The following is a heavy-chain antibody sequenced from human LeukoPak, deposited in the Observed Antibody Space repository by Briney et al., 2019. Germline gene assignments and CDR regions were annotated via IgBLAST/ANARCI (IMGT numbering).Heavy chain of an antibody. Sequence: PSETLSLTCTVSGGSISSGSYYWSWIRQPAGKGLEWIGRIYTSGSTNYNPSLKSRVTISVDTSKNQFSLKLNSVTAADTAVYYCASLSRWAFDYWGQGTLVTVSS. CDR1: GGSISSGSYY. J-gene: IGHJ4*02. CDR3: ASLSRWAFDY. CDR2: IYTSGST. V-gene: IGHV4-61*02. D-gene: IGHD6-13*01.